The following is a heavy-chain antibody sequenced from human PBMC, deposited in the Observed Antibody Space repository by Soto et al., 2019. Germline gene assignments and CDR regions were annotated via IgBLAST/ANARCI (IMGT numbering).Heavy chain of an antibody. V-gene: IGHV3-64*01. D-gene: IGHD4-4*01. Sequence: GGSLRLSCAASGFTFSSYAMHWVRQAPGKGLEYVSAISSNGGSTYYANSVKGRFTIFRDNSKNTLYLQMGSLRAEDMAVYYCARGSPVRGFDYWGQGTLVTVSS. CDR1: GFTFSSYA. CDR2: ISSNGGST. J-gene: IGHJ4*02. CDR3: ARGSPVRGFDY.